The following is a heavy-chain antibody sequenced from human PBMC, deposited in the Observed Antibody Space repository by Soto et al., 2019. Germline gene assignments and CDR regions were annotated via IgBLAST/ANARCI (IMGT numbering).Heavy chain of an antibody. CDR3: ARDYSSRWGFCDR. J-gene: IGHJ5*02. CDR1: GFTFSSSEM. V-gene: IGHV4-38-2*02. CDR2: IYHSGST. D-gene: IGHD6-13*01. Sequence: GSLRLTCAASGFTFSSSEMYWVRQAPGKGLEWIGSIYHSGSTYYNPSLKRRVTISVDTSKNQFSLKLSSVTAADTAVYYCARDYSSRWGFCDRWGQGTLVTVSS.